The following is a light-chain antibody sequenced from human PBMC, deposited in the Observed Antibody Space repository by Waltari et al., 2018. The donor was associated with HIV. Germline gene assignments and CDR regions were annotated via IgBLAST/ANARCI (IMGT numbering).Light chain of an antibody. CDR2: AVN. CDR1: SRDVGASNF. Sequence: QSALTQPPSASGSPGQSVTFSCPGPSRDVGASNFVSCYQQHPGKAPKLIIYAVNQRPSGVPDRFAGSKSGNTASLTVSGLQADDEADYYCSSYAGPNHLLFGGGTKLTVL. V-gene: IGLV2-8*01. J-gene: IGLJ2*01. CDR3: SSYAGPNHLL.